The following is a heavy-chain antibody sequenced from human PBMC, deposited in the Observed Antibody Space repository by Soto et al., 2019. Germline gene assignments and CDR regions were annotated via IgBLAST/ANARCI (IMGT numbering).Heavy chain of an antibody. V-gene: IGHV1-69*13. Sequence: SVKVSCKASGGTFSSYAISWVRQAPGQGLEWMGGIIPIFGTANYAQKFQGRVTITADESTSTAYMELSSLRSEDTAVYYCARDRRDISSWYFDYWGQGTLVTVSS. CDR2: IIPIFGTA. CDR1: GGTFSSYA. CDR3: ARDRRDISSWYFDY. D-gene: IGHD6-13*01. J-gene: IGHJ4*02.